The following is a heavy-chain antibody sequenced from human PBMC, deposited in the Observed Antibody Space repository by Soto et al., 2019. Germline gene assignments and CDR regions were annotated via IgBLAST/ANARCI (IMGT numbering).Heavy chain of an antibody. Sequence: PSETLSLTCAVYGGSFSGYYWSWIRQPPGKGLEWIGEINHSGSTNYNPSLKSRVTISVDTSKNQFSLKLSSVTAADTAVYYCARGHGGSIVVVPAAISSVWFDPWGQGTLVTVSS. D-gene: IGHD2-2*02. CDR1: GGSFSGYY. CDR3: ARGHGGSIVVVPAAISSVWFDP. V-gene: IGHV4-34*01. CDR2: INHSGST. J-gene: IGHJ5*02.